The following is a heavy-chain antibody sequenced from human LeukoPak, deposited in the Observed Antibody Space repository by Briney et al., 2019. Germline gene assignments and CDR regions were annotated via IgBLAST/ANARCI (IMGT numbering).Heavy chain of an antibody. J-gene: IGHJ4*02. V-gene: IGHV3-7*02. CDR3: ARGHHYSIY. Sequence: PGGSLRLSCAASGFSYSTYWMTWVRLAPGKGLEWVANINPAGSEKDYVDSVKGRFTISRDNAKNSLDLQIDNLRAEDTAVYFCARGHHYSIYWGQGTLVTVSS. CDR2: INPAGSEK. CDR1: GFSYSTYW.